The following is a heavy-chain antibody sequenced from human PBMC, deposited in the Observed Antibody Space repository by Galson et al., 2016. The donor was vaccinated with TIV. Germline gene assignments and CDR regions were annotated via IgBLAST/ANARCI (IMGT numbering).Heavy chain of an antibody. D-gene: IGHD2-21*01. Sequence: SVKVSCKASGGTFSNYAVSWVRQAPGQGLEWMGRIIPILGLTNYPQKFQGRVTITADESTTTAYMELRSLRSEDTAVYYCARALQDWWGSPDCFDPWGQGTLVTVSS. CDR3: ARALQDWWGSPDCFDP. J-gene: IGHJ5*02. V-gene: IGHV1-69*04. CDR2: IIPILGLT. CDR1: GGTFSNYA.